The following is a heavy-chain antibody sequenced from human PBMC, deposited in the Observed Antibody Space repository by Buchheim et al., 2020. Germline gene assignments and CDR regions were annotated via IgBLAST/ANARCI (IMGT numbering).Heavy chain of an antibody. J-gene: IGHJ4*02. CDR2: ISYDGSNK. D-gene: IGHD6-13*01. Sequence: VQLLESGGGLVQPGGSLRLSCAASGFTFSSYAMHWVRQAPGKGLEWVAVISYDGSNKYYADSVKGRFTISRDHSKNTLYLQMNSLRAEDTAVYYCAKFPGAAARYFDYWGQGTL. CDR1: GFTFSSYA. CDR3: AKFPGAAARYFDY. V-gene: IGHV3-30-3*02.